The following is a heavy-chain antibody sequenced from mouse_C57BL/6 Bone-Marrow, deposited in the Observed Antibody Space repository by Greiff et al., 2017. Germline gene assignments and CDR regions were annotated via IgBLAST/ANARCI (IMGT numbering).Heavy chain of an antibody. Sequence: QVQLQQSGPGLVQPSQSLSITCTVSGFSLTSYGVHWVRQSPGKGLEWLGVIWSGGSTDYNAAFISRLSISKDNSKSQVFFKMNSLQADDTAIYYCARSSNYDFDYRGQGTTLTVSS. D-gene: IGHD2-5*01. CDR3: ARSSNYDFDY. CDR1: GFSLTSYG. J-gene: IGHJ2*01. V-gene: IGHV2-2*01. CDR2: IWSGGST.